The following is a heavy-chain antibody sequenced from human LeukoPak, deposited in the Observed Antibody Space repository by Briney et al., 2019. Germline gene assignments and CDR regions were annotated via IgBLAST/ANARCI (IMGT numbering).Heavy chain of an antibody. CDR2: MKEDGSEE. CDR1: GFTFTTTT. V-gene: IGHV3-7*01. D-gene: IGHD2-15*01. Sequence: GGSLRLSCVGSGFTFTTTTMSWVRQVPGKGLVGVASMKEDGSEERYVDSVKGRFAISRDNARNSLFLQMDCLRIEDTALYYCARGGRSRSDLWGQGSLVTVSS. J-gene: IGHJ5*02. CDR3: ARGGRSRSDL.